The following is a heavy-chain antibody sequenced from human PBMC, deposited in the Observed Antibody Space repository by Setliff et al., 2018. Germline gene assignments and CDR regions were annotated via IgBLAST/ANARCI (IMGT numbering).Heavy chain of an antibody. V-gene: IGHV4-61*09. Sequence: LSLTCNVSGVSIANTASYWSWNRQPAGKTLEWIGQVYVGGNTYYNPSFESRVSISVDRSSNQFSLKLNSVTAADTGVYYCARMTGFACMDVWGKGTPVTVSS. CDR1: GVSIANTASY. J-gene: IGHJ6*03. CDR3: ARMTGFACMDV. CDR2: VYVGGNT.